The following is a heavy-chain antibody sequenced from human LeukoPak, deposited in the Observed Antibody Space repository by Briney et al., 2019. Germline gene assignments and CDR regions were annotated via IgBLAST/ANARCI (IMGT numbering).Heavy chain of an antibody. D-gene: IGHD2-21*01. J-gene: IGHJ4*02. V-gene: IGHV3-23*01. CDR3: ARSPSITRGLVFDY. Sequence: GGSLRLSCAASGFTFSSYAMSWVRQAPGKGLEWVSAISGSGGSTYYADSVKGRFTISRDNAKNSLYLQMNSLRAEDTAVYYCARSPSITRGLVFDYWGQGTLVTVSS. CDR1: GFTFSSYA. CDR2: ISGSGGST.